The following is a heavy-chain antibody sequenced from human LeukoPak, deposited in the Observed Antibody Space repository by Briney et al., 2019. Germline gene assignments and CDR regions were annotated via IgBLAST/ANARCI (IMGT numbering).Heavy chain of an antibody. CDR3: ARSKVVPAAISAYYMDV. Sequence: SETLSLTCAVYGGSFSGYYWSWIRQPPGKGLEWIGEINHSGSTNYNPSLKSRVTISVDTSKNQFSLKLSSVTAADTAVYYCARSKVVPAAISAYYMDVWGKGTTVTVSS. CDR2: INHSGST. J-gene: IGHJ6*03. CDR1: GGSFSGYY. D-gene: IGHD2-2*02. V-gene: IGHV4-34*01.